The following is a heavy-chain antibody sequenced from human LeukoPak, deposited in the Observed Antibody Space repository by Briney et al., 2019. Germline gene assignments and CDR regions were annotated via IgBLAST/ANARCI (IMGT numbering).Heavy chain of an antibody. CDR2: IYYTGST. V-gene: IGHV4-59*01. Sequence: SETLSLTCTVSGGSISSYYWSWIRQPPGKGLEWIGYIYYTGSTNYNPSLTSRVTISVDTSKNQFSLKLTSVTAADRAVYYCARGPHWVTGDYDAFDIWGQGTMVTVSS. D-gene: IGHD4-17*01. CDR3: ARGPHWVTGDYDAFDI. J-gene: IGHJ3*02. CDR1: GGSISSYY.